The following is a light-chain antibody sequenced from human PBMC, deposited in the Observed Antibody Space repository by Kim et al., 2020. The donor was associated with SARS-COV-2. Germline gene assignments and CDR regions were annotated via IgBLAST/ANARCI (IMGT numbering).Light chain of an antibody. CDR2: QDS. V-gene: IGLV3-1*01. CDR3: QAWDSSTGGV. CDR1: KLGDKY. Sequence: LTQPASVSVSPGQTASITCSGDKLGDKYACWYQQKPGQSPVLVIYQDSKRPSGIPERFSGSNSGNTATLTISGTQAMDEADYYCQAWDSSTGGVFGGGTQLTVL. J-gene: IGLJ3*02.